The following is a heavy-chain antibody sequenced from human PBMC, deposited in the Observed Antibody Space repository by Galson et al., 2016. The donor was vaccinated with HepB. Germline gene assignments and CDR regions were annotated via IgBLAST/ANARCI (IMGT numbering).Heavy chain of an antibody. V-gene: IGHV4-39*01. CDR3: ARVDSGYDPYWYFDL. D-gene: IGHD5-12*01. Sequence: SETLSLTCTVSGGSISSDTHYWGCNRQPPGKRLEWIATIYYSGNTYYNPSLKSRVSMSVDTSKNQFSLKLRSVTAADTAVYYCARVDSGYDPYWYFDLWGRGTLVTVSS. J-gene: IGHJ2*01. CDR1: GGSISSDTHY. CDR2: IYYSGNT.